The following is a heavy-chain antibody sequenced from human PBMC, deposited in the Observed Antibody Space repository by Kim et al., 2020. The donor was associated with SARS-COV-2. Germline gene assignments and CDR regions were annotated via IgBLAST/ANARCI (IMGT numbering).Heavy chain of an antibody. CDR1: GFTFGDYA. V-gene: IGHV3-9*01. D-gene: IGHD3-16*01. Sequence: GGSLRLSCAASGFTFGDYAMHWVRQAPGKGLEWVSGISWNSGSIGYADFVKGRFTISRDNAKNSLYLQMNSLRAEDTALYYCAKDTAGASIDYWGQGTLVTVSS. CDR2: ISWNSGSI. CDR3: AKDTAGASIDY. J-gene: IGHJ4*02.